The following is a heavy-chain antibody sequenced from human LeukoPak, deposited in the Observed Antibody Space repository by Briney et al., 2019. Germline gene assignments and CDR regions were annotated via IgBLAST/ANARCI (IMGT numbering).Heavy chain of an antibody. V-gene: IGHV4-39*07. D-gene: IGHD4-17*01. CDR3: AREFDYEGVDP. CDR2: IYYSGGT. CDR1: GGSISSSSYY. J-gene: IGHJ5*02. Sequence: SETLSLTCTVSGGSISSSSYYWGWIRQPPGKGLEWIGTIYYSGGTYYNPPLKSRVTISVDTSKNQFSLKLSSVTAADTAVYYCAREFDYEGVDPWGQGTLVTVSS.